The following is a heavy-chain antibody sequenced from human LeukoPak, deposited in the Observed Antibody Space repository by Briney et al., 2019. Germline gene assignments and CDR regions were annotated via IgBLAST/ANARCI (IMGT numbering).Heavy chain of an antibody. J-gene: IGHJ6*03. CDR2: IKQDGSEK. D-gene: IGHD2-15*01. V-gene: IGHV3-7*01. Sequence: VGSLRLSCAASGFTFSSYWMSWVRQAPGKGLEWVANIKQDGSEKYYVDSVKGRFTISRDNAKNSLYLQMNSLRAEDTAVYYCARAPPPCSGGSCYSGRYYYYYYYMDVWGKGTTVTVSS. CDR3: ARAPPPCSGGSCYSGRYYYYYYYMDV. CDR1: GFTFSSYW.